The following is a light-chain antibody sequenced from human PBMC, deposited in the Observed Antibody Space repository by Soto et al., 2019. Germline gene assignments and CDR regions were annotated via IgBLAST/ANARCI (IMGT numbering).Light chain of an antibody. CDR3: QQYNDWPLT. Sequence: EVVLTQSPGTLSLSPGARATLSCRASQTIANNYLTWYQQKPGQAPRVLIYDASTRATGIPDRFSGSGSGTDFTLTISSMQYEDFALYYCQQYNDWPLTFGQGPKGDIK. CDR1: QTIANNY. V-gene: IGKV3-20*01. CDR2: DAS. J-gene: IGKJ1*01.